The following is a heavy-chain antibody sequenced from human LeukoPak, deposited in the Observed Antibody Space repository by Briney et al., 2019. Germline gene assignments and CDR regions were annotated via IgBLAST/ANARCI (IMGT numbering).Heavy chain of an antibody. V-gene: IGHV3-48*03. Sequence: GGSLRLSCAASGFTFSTYEMNWVRQAPVKGLEWVSYISSGATTTKYADSVKGRFTISRDDAKNSLHLQMNNLRPDDTAVSYYAVGGGYWGQGTLVTVSS. D-gene: IGHD3-10*01. CDR3: AVGGGY. J-gene: IGHJ4*02. CDR1: GFTFSTYE. CDR2: ISSGATTT.